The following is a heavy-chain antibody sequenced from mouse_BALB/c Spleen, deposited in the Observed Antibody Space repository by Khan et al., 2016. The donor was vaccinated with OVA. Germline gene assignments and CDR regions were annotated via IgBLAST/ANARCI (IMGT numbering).Heavy chain of an antibody. Sequence: MQLEESGPSLVKPSQTLSLTCSVTGDSITSGYWNWIRKFPGNKLEYMGYISYSGSTYYNPSLKSRISITRDTSKNQYYLQLNSVTSEDTATYYCARWNYRYDGYFDYWGQGPTLTVSS. CDR3: ARWNYRYDGYFDY. V-gene: IGHV3-8*02. CDR1: GDSITSGY. CDR2: ISYSGST. D-gene: IGHD2-14*01. J-gene: IGHJ2*01.